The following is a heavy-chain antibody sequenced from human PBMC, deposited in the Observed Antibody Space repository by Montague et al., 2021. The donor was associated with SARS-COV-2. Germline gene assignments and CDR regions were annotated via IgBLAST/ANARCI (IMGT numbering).Heavy chain of an antibody. CDR2: IRTTGHT. J-gene: IGHJ4*02. CDR1: GASISTGIYY. Sequence: TLSLTCTVSGASISTGIYYWSWIRQPAGKGLEWIGRIRTTGHTDYNSSLESRVFMSVDTSTIQFSLSLTSVTAADTAVYFCARFGSGTLEFDLWGQGTLVTVSS. D-gene: IGHD1-26*01. V-gene: IGHV4-61*02. CDR3: ARFGSGTLEFDL.